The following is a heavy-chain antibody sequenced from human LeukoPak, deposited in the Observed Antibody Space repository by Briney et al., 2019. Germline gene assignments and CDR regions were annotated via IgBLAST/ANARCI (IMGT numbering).Heavy chain of an antibody. CDR2: ISSSSSYI. D-gene: IGHD2-15*01. CDR1: GFTFSSYA. CDR3: AREPLTGWAFDI. V-gene: IGHV3-21*01. Sequence: GGSLRLSCAASGFTFSSYATSWIRQAPGKGLEWVSSISSSSSYIYYADSVKGRFTISRDNAKNSLYLQMNSLRAEDTAVYYCAREPLTGWAFDIWGQGTMVTVSS. J-gene: IGHJ3*02.